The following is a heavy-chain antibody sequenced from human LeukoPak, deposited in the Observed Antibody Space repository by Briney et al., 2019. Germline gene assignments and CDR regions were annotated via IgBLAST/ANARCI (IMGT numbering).Heavy chain of an antibody. CDR2: IYYSGST. CDR3: ARWGRITYAFDI. V-gene: IGHV4-59*12. D-gene: IGHD3-10*01. CDR1: GGCISSYY. J-gene: IGHJ3*02. Sequence: PSETLSLTCTVSGGCISSYYWSWIRQPPGKGLEWIGYIYYSGSTNYNPSLKSRVTISVDTSKNQFSLKLSSVTAADTAVYYCARWGRITYAFDIWGQGTMVTVSS.